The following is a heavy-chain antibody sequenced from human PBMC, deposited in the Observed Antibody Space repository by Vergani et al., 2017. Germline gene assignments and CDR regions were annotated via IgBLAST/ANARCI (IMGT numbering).Heavy chain of an antibody. J-gene: IGHJ6*02. CDR1: GGSISSYY. D-gene: IGHD3-22*01. CDR2: IYYSGST. V-gene: IGHV4-59*01. Sequence: QVQLQESGPGLVKPSETLSLTCTVSGGSISSYYWSWIRQPPGKGLEWIGYIYYSGSTNYNPSLKSRVTISVDTSKNQCSLKLSSVTAADTAVYYCARVPLLPGDYYYGMDVWGQGTTVTVSS. CDR3: ARVPLLPGDYYYGMDV.